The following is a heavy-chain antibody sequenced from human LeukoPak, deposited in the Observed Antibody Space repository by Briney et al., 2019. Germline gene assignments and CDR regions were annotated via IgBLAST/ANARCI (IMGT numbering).Heavy chain of an antibody. D-gene: IGHD3-10*01. CDR1: GFTFTSYG. J-gene: IGHJ3*01. Sequence: GGSLRLSCSASGFTFTSYGMHWVRQAPGKGLEWVAVISYDGITNYYADSVKGRFTVSRDSAKNSLYLQMNSLRDEDTAVYYCARILYGSGSYGAFDLWGQGTMVTVSS. CDR2: ISYDGITN. V-gene: IGHV3-30*03. CDR3: ARILYGSGSYGAFDL.